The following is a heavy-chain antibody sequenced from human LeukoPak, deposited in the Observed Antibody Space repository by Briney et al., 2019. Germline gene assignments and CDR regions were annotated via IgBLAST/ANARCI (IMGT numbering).Heavy chain of an antibody. Sequence: PSETLSLTCTVSGYSISSGYYWGWIRQPPGKGLEWIGSIYHSGSTCYNPSLKSRVTISVDTSKNQFSLKLSSVTAADTAVYYCARGWRHMIPGLTDIWGQGTMVTVSS. CDR2: IYHSGST. CDR1: GYSISSGYY. D-gene: IGHD3-22*01. J-gene: IGHJ3*02. V-gene: IGHV4-38-2*02. CDR3: ARGWRHMIPGLTDI.